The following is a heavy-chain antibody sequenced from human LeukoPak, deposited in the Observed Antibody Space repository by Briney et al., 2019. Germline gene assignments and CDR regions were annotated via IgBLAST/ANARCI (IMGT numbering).Heavy chain of an antibody. CDR2: INSDGSST. V-gene: IGHV3-74*01. CDR3: AKRADYGGNSYDY. D-gene: IGHD4-23*01. J-gene: IGHJ4*02. CDR1: GFTFSSYW. Sequence: GGSLRLSCAASGFTFSSYWMHCVRQAPGKGLVWVSRINSDGSSTSYADSVKGRFTISRDNAKNTLYLQMNSLRAEDTAVYYCAKRADYGGNSYDYWGQGTLVTVSS.